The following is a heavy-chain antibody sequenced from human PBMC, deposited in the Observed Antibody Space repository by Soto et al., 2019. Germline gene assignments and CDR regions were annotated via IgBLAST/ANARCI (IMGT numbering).Heavy chain of an antibody. CDR1: GGSISSSSYY. CDR3: ARRHYYGSGSPPGWFDP. CDR2: IYYSGST. Sequence: SETLSLTCTVSGGSISSSSYYWGWIRQPPGKGLEWIGSIYYSGSTYYNPSLKSRVTISVDTSKNQFSLKLSSVTAADTAVYYCARRHYYGSGSPPGWFDPWGQGTLVNVSS. V-gene: IGHV4-39*01. J-gene: IGHJ5*02. D-gene: IGHD3-10*01.